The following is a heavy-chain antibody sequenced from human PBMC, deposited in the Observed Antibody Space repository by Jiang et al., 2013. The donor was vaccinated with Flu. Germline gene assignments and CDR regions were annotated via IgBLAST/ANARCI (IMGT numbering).Heavy chain of an antibody. V-gene: IGHV4-34*01. Sequence: LLKPSETLSLTCAVYGGSFSGYYWSWIRQPPGKGLEWIGEINHSGSTNYNPSLKSRVTISVDTSKNQFSLKLSSVTAADTAVYYCARSYVYWGQGTLVTVSS. D-gene: IGHD2-21*01. J-gene: IGHJ4*02. CDR3: ARSYVY. CDR1: GGSFSGYY. CDR2: INHSGST.